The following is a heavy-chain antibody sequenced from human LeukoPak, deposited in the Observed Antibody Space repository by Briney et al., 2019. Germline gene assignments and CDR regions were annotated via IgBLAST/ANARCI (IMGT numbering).Heavy chain of an antibody. CDR3: ARIAAADDY. CDR2: IYYSGST. Sequence: SETLSLTCTVSGGSISSNDYYWDWIRQPPGMGLEYIGSIYYSGSTYYNPSLKSRVTISVDTSKNQFSLKLSSVTAADTAVYYCARIAAADDYWGQGTLVTVSS. V-gene: IGHV4-39*07. D-gene: IGHD6-13*01. J-gene: IGHJ4*02. CDR1: GGSISSNDYY.